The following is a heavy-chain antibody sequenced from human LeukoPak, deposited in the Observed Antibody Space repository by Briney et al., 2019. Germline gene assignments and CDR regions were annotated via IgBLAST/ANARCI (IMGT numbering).Heavy chain of an antibody. CDR1: GVTFSSHW. D-gene: IGHD1-26*01. V-gene: IGHV3-7*05. J-gene: IGHJ4*02. CDR3: VRSGGY. Sequence: GGSLRLSCAASGVTFSSHWMNWVRQAPGQGLEWVANIKEDGSEKYYVDSVKGRFTISRDNAKNSLCLHMNSLRAEDTAIYYCVRSGGYWGQGTLVTVSS. CDR2: IKEDGSEK.